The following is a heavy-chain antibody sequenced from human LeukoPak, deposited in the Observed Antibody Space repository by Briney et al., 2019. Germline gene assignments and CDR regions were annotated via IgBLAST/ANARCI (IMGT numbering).Heavy chain of an antibody. Sequence: PSETLSLTCTVSGGSISSSSYYWGWIRQPPGKGLEWIGSIYYSGSTYYNPSLKSRVTISVDTSKNQFSLKLSSVTAADTAVYYCARVIRYGSILYGMDVWGQGTTVTVSS. D-gene: IGHD3-10*01. V-gene: IGHV4-39*07. CDR1: GGSISSSSYY. J-gene: IGHJ6*02. CDR2: IYYSGST. CDR3: ARVIRYGSILYGMDV.